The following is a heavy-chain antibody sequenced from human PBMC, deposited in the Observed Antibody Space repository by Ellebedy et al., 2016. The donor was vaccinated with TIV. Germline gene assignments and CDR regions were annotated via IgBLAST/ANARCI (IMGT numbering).Heavy chain of an antibody. V-gene: IGHV4-34*01. D-gene: IGHD4-17*01. Sequence: MPSETLSLTCAVYGGSLTDYYWSWIRQPPGKGLEWIGYINHSGSANYNPSLKSRVTISVDRSKNQFSLKLTSVTAADTAVYYCARGGTVTSGTPVPEYWGQGTLVTVSS. CDR1: GGSLTDYY. CDR3: ARGGTVTSGTPVPEY. J-gene: IGHJ4*02. CDR2: INHSGSA.